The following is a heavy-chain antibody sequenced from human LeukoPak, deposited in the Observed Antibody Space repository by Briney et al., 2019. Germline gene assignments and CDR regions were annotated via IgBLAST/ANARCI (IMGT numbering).Heavy chain of an antibody. CDR3: AREYSGSYYCFDY. CDR2: IIPIFGTA. Sequence: GASVKVSCKASGGTFSSYAISWVRQAPGQGLEWMGRIIPIFGTANYAQKFQGRVTITTDESTSTAYMELSSLRSEDTAVYYCAREYSGSYYCFDYWGQGTLVTVSS. D-gene: IGHD1-26*01. V-gene: IGHV1-69*05. J-gene: IGHJ4*02. CDR1: GGTFSSYA.